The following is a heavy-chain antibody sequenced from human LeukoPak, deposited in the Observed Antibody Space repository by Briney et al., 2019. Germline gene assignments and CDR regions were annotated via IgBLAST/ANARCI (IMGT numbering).Heavy chain of an antibody. Sequence: PSETLSLTCTVSGYSISSGYYWGWIRQPPGKGLEWIGSIYYSGSTYYNPSLKSRVTISVDTSKNQFSLKLSSVTAADTAVYYCARQDDDILTGYYPVDAFDIWGQGTMVTVSS. D-gene: IGHD3-9*01. CDR1: GYSISSGYY. CDR3: ARQDDDILTGYYPVDAFDI. CDR2: IYYSGST. V-gene: IGHV4-38-2*02. J-gene: IGHJ3*02.